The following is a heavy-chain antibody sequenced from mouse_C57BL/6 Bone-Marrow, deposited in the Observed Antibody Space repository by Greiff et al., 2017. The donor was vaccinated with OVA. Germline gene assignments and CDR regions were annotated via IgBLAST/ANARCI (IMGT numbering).Heavy chain of an antibody. Sequence: VQLQQSVAELVRPGASVKLSCTASGFNIKNTYMHWVKQRPEQGLEWIGRIDPANGNTTYAPKFQGKATITADTSSNTAYLHLRSQTYEDTSIYYDARRTITTVVATRAMDYWGQGTSVTVSS. CDR2: IDPANGNT. D-gene: IGHD1-1*01. CDR1: GFNIKNTY. J-gene: IGHJ4*01. CDR3: ARRTITTVVATRAMDY. V-gene: IGHV14-3*01.